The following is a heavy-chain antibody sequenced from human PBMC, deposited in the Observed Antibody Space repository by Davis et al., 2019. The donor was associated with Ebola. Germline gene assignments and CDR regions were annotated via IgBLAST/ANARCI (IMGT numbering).Heavy chain of an antibody. Sequence: ASVKVSCKASGYTFTSYDINWVRQATGQGLEWMGWMNPNSGNTGYAQKFQGRVTMTRNTSISTAYMELSSLRSEDTAVYYCAREGSGWSDVTTFNHYGMDVWGQGTTVTVSS. CDR3: AREGSGWSDVTTFNHYGMDV. CDR2: MNPNSGNT. D-gene: IGHD6-19*01. V-gene: IGHV1-8*01. J-gene: IGHJ6*02. CDR1: GYTFTSYD.